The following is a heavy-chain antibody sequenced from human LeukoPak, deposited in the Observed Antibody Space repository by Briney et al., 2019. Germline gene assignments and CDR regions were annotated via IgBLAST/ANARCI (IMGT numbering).Heavy chain of an antibody. D-gene: IGHD3-3*01. CDR1: GGSISNSNYY. J-gene: IGHJ3*02. CDR3: ARERITLFGVIIPTPNDAFDI. Sequence: SETLSLTSSVSGGSISNSNYYWGWIRLPPGKGLEWIGEINHSGSTNYNPSLKSRVTISVDTSTNQFSLKLSSVTAADTAVYYCARERITLFGVIIPTPNDAFDIWGQGTMVTVSS. V-gene: IGHV4-39*07. CDR2: INHSGST.